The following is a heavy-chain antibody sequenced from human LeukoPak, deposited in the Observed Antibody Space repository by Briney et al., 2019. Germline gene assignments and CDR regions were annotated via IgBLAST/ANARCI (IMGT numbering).Heavy chain of an antibody. CDR2: IWYDGSNK. J-gene: IGHJ4*02. CDR3: ARVEAAGTHVDY. CDR1: GFTFSSYG. Sequence: GRSLRLSCAASGFTFSSYGMHWVRQAPGKGLEWVAVIWYDGSNKYYADSVKGRFTISRDDSKNTLYLQMNSLRAEDTAVYYCARVEAAGTHVDYWGQGTLVTVSS. D-gene: IGHD6-13*01. V-gene: IGHV3-33*01.